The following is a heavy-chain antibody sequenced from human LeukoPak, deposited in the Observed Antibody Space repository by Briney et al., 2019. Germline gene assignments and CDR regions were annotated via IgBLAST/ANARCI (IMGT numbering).Heavy chain of an antibody. J-gene: IGHJ4*02. D-gene: IGHD6-19*01. CDR1: GFTVSSNY. CDR3: ARGSSSGFELDY. CDR2: IYSTGST. Sequence: GGSLRLSCAASGFTVSSNYMSWVRQPPGKGLEWVSVIYSTGSTYYAASVKGRFTISRDNSKSTMYLQMNSLRGEDTAVYYCARGSSSGFELDYWGQGTLVTVSS. V-gene: IGHV3-53*01.